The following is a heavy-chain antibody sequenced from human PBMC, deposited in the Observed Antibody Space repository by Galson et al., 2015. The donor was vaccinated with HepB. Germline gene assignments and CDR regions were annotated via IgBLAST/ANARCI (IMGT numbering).Heavy chain of an antibody. V-gene: IGHV3-48*01. CDR2: ISSSSSTI. CDR1: GFTFSSYS. D-gene: IGHD2-2*02. Sequence: SLRLSCAASGFTFSSYSMNWVRQAPGKGLEWVSYISSSSSTIYYADSVKGRFTISRDNAKNSLYLQMNSLRAKDTAVYYCARDGCSSTSCYTDWFDPWGQGTLVTVSS. J-gene: IGHJ5*02. CDR3: ARDGCSSTSCYTDWFDP.